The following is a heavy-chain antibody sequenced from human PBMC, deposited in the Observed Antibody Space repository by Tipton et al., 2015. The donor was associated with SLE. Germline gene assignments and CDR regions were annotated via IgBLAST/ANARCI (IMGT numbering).Heavy chain of an antibody. J-gene: IGHJ4*02. Sequence: SLRLSCAASGFTFSSYEMNWVRQAPGKGLEWVSYISSSGSTIYYADSVKGRFTISRDNAKNSLYLQMNSLRAEDTAVYYCARDQQETSFDYWGQGTLVTVSS. CDR3: ARDQQETSFDY. V-gene: IGHV3-48*03. CDR1: GFTFSSYE. CDR2: ISSSGSTI.